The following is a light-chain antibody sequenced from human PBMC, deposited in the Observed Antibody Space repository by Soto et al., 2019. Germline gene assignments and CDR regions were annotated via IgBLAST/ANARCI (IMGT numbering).Light chain of an antibody. CDR2: GAS. CDR3: QQYDNYKPLT. J-gene: IGKJ4*01. V-gene: IGKV3-15*01. CDR1: ETVATN. Sequence: EVVMTQSPATLSVSPGERATLSCWASETVATNLAWYQQKPGQAPGLLISGASTRAAGISDRFRGSGSGTEFTLTISSLQPDDFATYYCQQYDNYKPLTFGGGTKVDIK.